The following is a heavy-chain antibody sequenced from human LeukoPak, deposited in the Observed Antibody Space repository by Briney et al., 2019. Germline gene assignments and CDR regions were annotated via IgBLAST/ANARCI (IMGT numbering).Heavy chain of an antibody. CDR2: IYYSGRP. CDR3: ARQVHSITAHEDSYVDP. V-gene: IGHV4-39*01. J-gene: IGHJ2*01. Sequence: SDTLSLTCTVSGGFISSSSYYWGWIRQPPGKGLEWIGSIYYSGRPYQHPSPKSRVSISVDTSKHQLSVQLGSVAAADTVVYYCARQVHSITAHEDSYVDPWGRGDPVTVSS. CDR1: GGFISSSSYY. D-gene: IGHD1-14*01.